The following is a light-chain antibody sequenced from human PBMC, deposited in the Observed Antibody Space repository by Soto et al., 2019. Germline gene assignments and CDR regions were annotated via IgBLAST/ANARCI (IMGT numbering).Light chain of an antibody. CDR1: RSVSSN. CDR3: QEYNNWPRT. J-gene: IGKJ1*01. V-gene: IGKV3-15*01. Sequence: EIVMTQSPATLSVSPGERATLSCRASRSVSSNLAWYQQKPGQAPRLLIYDASTRATGIPARFSCSGSGTEFTLTISSLQSGDFALYYCQEYNNWPRTFGPGTKVEIK. CDR2: DAS.